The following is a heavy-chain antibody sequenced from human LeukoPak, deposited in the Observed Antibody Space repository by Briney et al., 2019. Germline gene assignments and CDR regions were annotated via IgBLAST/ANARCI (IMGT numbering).Heavy chain of an antibody. J-gene: IGHJ1*01. Sequence: SETLSLTCTVSGGAIDNYYWSWIRQPPGKGLEWIAYVYYSGTINYNPSLESRVTISVDTSKNQFTLRLTSVAAADTAVYYCARHGTAAGPFQLWGQGTLVTVSS. D-gene: IGHD2-21*02. V-gene: IGHV4-59*08. CDR3: ARHGTAAGPFQL. CDR2: VYYSGTI. CDR1: GGAIDNYY.